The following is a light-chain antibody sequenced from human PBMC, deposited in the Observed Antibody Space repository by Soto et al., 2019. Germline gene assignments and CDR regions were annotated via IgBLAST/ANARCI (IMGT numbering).Light chain of an antibody. Sequence: EIVMTQSPATLSVSPGERATLSCRASQSVGSNLAWYQQKPGQAPRLLIYGASTRATGIPARFSGSGSGTEFTLTISSVKSEDFAIYFCQQYNNWPPDRTFGQGTKVEIK. CDR1: QSVGSN. V-gene: IGKV3-15*01. CDR3: QQYNNWPPDRT. CDR2: GAS. J-gene: IGKJ1*01.